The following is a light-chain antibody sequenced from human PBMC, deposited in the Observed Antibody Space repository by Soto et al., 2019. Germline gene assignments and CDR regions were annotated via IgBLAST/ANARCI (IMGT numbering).Light chain of an antibody. V-gene: IGLV3-25*03. Sequence: SSELTQPPSMSLSPGQTARITCSGDALPKQYAYWYQKKPGQAPVLVIYKDTERPSGIPERFSGSSSGTAVTLTINGIQAEDEADYYCQSAHSSGTYVVFGGGTKLTVL. CDR3: QSAHSSGTYVV. CDR1: ALPKQY. CDR2: KDT. J-gene: IGLJ2*01.